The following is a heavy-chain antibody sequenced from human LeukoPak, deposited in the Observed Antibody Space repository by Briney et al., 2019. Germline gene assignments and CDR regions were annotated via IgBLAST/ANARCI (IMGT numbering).Heavy chain of an antibody. Sequence: GGSLRLSCAASGFTVTSNYMSWVRQAPGKGLEWVSVIYSGGSTYYADSVKGRFTISRDTSNNTFYLQMNSLRAEDSAVYYCAKDQRRSSSSGLAYWGQGTLVTVSS. V-gene: IGHV3-66*01. CDR1: GFTVTSNY. D-gene: IGHD6-6*01. CDR3: AKDQRRSSSSGLAY. J-gene: IGHJ4*02. CDR2: IYSGGST.